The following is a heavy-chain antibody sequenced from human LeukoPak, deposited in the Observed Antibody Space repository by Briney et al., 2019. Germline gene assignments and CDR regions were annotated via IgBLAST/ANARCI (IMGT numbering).Heavy chain of an antibody. V-gene: IGHV1-8*01. CDR2: MNSNSANT. D-gene: IGHD3-22*01. CDR3: ARDNGAYYYDSSGYTNWFDP. Sequence: ASVKVSCKASGYTFTSYDINWVRQATGQGLEWMGWMNSNSANTGYAQKLQGRVTMTRNTSISTAYMELSSLRSEDTAVYYCARDNGAYYYDSSGYTNWFDPWGQGTLVTVSS. CDR1: GYTFTSYD. J-gene: IGHJ5*02.